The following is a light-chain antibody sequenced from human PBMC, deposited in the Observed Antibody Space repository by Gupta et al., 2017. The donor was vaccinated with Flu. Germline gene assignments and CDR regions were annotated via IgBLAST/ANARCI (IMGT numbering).Light chain of an antibody. V-gene: IGKV3-11*01. CDR2: DAS. Sequence: EIVLTQSPATLSLSPGERATLACRASQSLSSFLAGYQQKPGQAPRLLIYDASNRATGIPARFSGSESGTDFTLTISSREPEDFAVYYCQQRRIWPLTFGGGTKVEIK. J-gene: IGKJ4*01. CDR3: QQRRIWPLT. CDR1: QSLSSF.